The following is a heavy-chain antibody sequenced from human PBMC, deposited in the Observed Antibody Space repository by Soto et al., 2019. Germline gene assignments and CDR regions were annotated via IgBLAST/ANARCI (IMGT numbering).Heavy chain of an antibody. J-gene: IGHJ6*02. V-gene: IGHV1-18*01. CDR1: GYTFTTSG. D-gene: IGHD1-26*01. CDR3: ARQGSWPYYYYGLDV. CDR2: ISTYNGDT. Sequence: QVQLVQSGPEVKKPGASVKVSCEASGYTFTTSGISWVRQAPGQGREWMGWISTYNGDTNSAQKFQGRVTMTAETSTGTVYMELMSLKSDDTAVYYCARQGSWPYYYYGLDVWGQGTTVTVSS.